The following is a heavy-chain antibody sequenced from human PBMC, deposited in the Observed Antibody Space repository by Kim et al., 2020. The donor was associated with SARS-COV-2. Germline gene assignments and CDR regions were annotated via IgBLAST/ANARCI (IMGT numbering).Heavy chain of an antibody. CDR1: GGSISSSSYY. J-gene: IGHJ5*02. D-gene: IGHD2-15*01. CDR3: AREWRYCSGGSCLGWGFDP. CDR2: IYYSGST. V-gene: IGHV4-39*07. Sequence: SETLSLTCTVSGGSISSSSYYWGWIRQPPGKGLEWIGSIYYSGSTYYNPSLKSRVTISVDTSKNQFSLKLSSVTAADTAVYYCAREWRYCSGGSCLGWGFDPWGQGTLVTVSS.